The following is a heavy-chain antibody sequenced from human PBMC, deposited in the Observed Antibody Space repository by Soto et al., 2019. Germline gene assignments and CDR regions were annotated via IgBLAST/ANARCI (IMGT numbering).Heavy chain of an antibody. CDR2: ISSSSSTI. V-gene: IGHV3-48*01. J-gene: IGHJ4*02. Sequence: EVQLVESGGGLVQPGGSLRLSCAASGLTFTSYSMNWVRQAPGKGLEWVSFISSSSSTIYYADSVKGRFTISRDNAKXXXXXXXXXXXXXXXXXXXXXXXXXXXXXXXYWGQGTLVTVSS. CDR3: XXXXXXXXXXXY. CDR1: GLTFTSYS.